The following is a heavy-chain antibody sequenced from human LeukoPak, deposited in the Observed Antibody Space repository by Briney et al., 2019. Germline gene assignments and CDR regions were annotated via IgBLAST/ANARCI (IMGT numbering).Heavy chain of an antibody. Sequence: GESLKISFKGSGYSFTSYWIGWVRQMPGKGLEWMGIIYPGDSDTRYSPSFQGQVTISADKSITTAYLQWSSLKASDTAMYYCARLPEYPAVSFDYWGQGTLVTVSS. V-gene: IGHV5-51*01. CDR3: ARLPEYPAVSFDY. CDR1: GYSFTSYW. D-gene: IGHD1-14*01. J-gene: IGHJ4*02. CDR2: IYPGDSDT.